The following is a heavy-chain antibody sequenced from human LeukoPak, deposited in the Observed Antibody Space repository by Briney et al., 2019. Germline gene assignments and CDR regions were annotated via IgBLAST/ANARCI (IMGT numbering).Heavy chain of an antibody. CDR1: GVSISTYY. J-gene: IGHJ3*02. CDR2: IYYSGST. D-gene: IGHD3-22*01. CDR3: AREYNYYDSSGWDAFEI. Sequence: WETLSLTCTVSGVSISTYYWNWLRQPPGKGLEGSGYIYYSGSTNYNPSLTGRVTISVDTSKNQFSVKLSAVTAADTAVYYCAREYNYYDSSGWDAFEIWDQGTMVTVSS. V-gene: IGHV4-59*01.